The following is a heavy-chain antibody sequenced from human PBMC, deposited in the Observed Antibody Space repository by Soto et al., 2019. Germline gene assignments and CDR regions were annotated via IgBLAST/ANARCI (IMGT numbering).Heavy chain of an antibody. J-gene: IGHJ6*02. Sequence: PGGSLRLSCAASGFTFSSYAMSWVRQAPGKGLEWVSATSGSGGSTYYADSVKGRFTISRDNSKNTLYLQMNSLRAEDTAVYYCAQRSTIFDPSQRYYYYYGMDVWGQGTTVTVPS. CDR1: GFTFSSYA. CDR2: TSGSGGST. V-gene: IGHV3-23*01. CDR3: AQRSTIFDPSQRYYYYYGMDV. D-gene: IGHD3-3*01.